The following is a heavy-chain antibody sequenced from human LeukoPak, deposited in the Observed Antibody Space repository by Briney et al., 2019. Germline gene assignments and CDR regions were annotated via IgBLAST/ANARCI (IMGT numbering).Heavy chain of an antibody. D-gene: IGHD2-2*01. J-gene: IGHJ3*02. CDR1: GGSISSNY. CDR3: ARDCSSSSAICYEPYAFYI. V-gene: IGHV4-4*07. Sequence: PSETLSLTCNVSGGSISSNYWSWIRQPAGKGLEWIGRISTSGNTNYNPSLKSRITMSVDTSKNQLSLRLGSVTTADTAVHFCARDCSSSSAICYEPYAFYIWGQGTIVTGSS. CDR2: ISTSGNT.